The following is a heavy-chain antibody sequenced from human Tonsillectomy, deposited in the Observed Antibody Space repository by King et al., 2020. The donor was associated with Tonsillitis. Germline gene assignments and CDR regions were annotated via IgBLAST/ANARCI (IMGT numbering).Heavy chain of an antibody. J-gene: IGHJ4*02. Sequence: VQLVESGGGVVRPGGSLRLSCAASGFTFDDYGMTLVRQAPGKGLEWVSGINWNGGSTGYADSVNGRFTISRDNAKNSLYLQMNSLRAEDTALYYCARDAGIYVVVSAAHDYWGQGTLVTVSS. CDR3: ARDAGIYVVVSAAHDY. V-gene: IGHV3-20*04. D-gene: IGHD2-2*01. CDR2: INWNGGST. CDR1: GFTFDDYG.